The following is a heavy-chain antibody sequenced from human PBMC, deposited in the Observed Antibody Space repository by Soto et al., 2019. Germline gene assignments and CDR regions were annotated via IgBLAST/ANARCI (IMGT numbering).Heavy chain of an antibody. CDR3: AIDYYDSSGLTPEGY. D-gene: IGHD3-22*01. V-gene: IGHV1-18*01. CDR2: TSAYNGNT. J-gene: IGHJ4*02. CDR1: GYTFTSYG. Sequence: QVQLVQSGAEVKKPGASVKDSCKASGYTFTSYGISWVRQAPGQGLEWMEWTSAYNGNTNYAQKLQGRVTMTTDTSTSTGSRELRGLISDDWAVYYCAIDYYDSSGLTPEGYWGQGTLVTVSS.